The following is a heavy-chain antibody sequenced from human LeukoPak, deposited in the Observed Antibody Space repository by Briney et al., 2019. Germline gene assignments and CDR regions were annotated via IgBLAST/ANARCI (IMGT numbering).Heavy chain of an antibody. D-gene: IGHD2-2*01. CDR1: GLTFSDYS. CDR2: ISAGGGST. J-gene: IGHJ4*02. V-gene: IGHV3-23*01. CDR3: AREGVGKYAHDS. Sequence: GGSLRLSCAASGLTFSDYSMTWVRQAPGKGPFWVSGISAGGGSTYYADSVKGRFTISRDNSRNTLYLQMNSLRGEDTAVYFCAREGVGKYAHDSWGQGTLVTVSS.